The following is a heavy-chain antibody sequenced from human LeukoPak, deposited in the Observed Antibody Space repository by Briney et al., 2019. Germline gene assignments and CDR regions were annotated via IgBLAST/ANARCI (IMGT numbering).Heavy chain of an antibody. Sequence: PGGSLRLSCAGSEFTFSSFAMSWVRQAPGKGLEWVSGISGSGAGTYYADSVKGRFTISRDNSKNTLFLQMSSLRAEDTAVYYCAKVMWIRGQWPLDYWGQGTLVTVSS. CDR1: EFTFSSFA. CDR2: ISGSGAGT. CDR3: AKVMWIRGQWPLDY. D-gene: IGHD3-10*01. J-gene: IGHJ4*02. V-gene: IGHV3-23*01.